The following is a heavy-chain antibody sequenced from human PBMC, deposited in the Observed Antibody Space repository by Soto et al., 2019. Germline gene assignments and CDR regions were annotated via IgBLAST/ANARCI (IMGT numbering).Heavy chain of an antibody. D-gene: IGHD6-13*01. V-gene: IGHV1-18*01. CDR1: GYTFTSYG. CDR2: ISAYNGNT. Sequence: GGPVKVSCKASGYTFTSYGISWVRQAPGQGLEWMGWISAYNGNTNYAQKLQGRVTMTTDTSTSTAYMELRSLRSDDTAVYYCARVKGTIAAAGTYWWFDPWGQGTLVTVSS. CDR3: ARVKGTIAAAGTYWWFDP. J-gene: IGHJ5*02.